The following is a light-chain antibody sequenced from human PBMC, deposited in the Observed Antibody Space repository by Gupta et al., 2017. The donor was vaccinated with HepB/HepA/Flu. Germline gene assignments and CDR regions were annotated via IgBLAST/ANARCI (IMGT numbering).Light chain of an antibody. CDR2: TAS. Sequence: EILLTQSPSTLSAYVGDRVTITCRASQSLSSWLAWYQLKPGKAPKVLIYTASKLASGVPSRFRDRGSGSEFTINFSRIKRGVVANDYCVYYGQFFVSFGGGTRVEIK. J-gene: IGKJ4*02. V-gene: IGKV1-5*03. CDR1: QSLSSW. CDR3: VYYGQFFVS.